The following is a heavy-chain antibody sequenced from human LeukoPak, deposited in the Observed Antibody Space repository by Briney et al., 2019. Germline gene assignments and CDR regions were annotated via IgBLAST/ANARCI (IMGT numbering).Heavy chain of an antibody. CDR2: IYFSGST. D-gene: IGHD5-18*01. J-gene: IGHJ4*02. CDR1: GYSISSGYY. Sequence: SETLSLTCTVSGYSISSGYYWGWIRQSPGKGLEWIGSIYFSGSTYYNPSLKSRVTISVDTSKNQFSLKLSSVTAADTAVYYCARGEYKFDYWGQGTLVTVSS. V-gene: IGHV4-38-2*02. CDR3: ARGEYKFDY.